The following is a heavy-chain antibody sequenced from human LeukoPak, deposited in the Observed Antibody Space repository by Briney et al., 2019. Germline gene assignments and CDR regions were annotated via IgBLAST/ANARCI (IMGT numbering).Heavy chain of an antibody. Sequence: GGSLRLSCAASGFTFSSYAMSWVRQAPGKGLEWLSPISGSGGSTYYADSVKGRFTISRDNSKNTLYLQMNSLRAEDTAVYYCPKDPPLVVVPAASDYWGQGTLVTVSS. J-gene: IGHJ4*02. V-gene: IGHV3-23*01. CDR2: ISGSGGST. CDR1: GFTFSSYA. D-gene: IGHD2-2*01. CDR3: PKDPPLVVVPAASDY.